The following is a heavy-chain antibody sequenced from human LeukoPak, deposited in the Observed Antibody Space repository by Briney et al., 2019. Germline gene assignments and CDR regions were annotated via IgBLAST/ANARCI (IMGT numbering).Heavy chain of an antibody. D-gene: IGHD2-2*01. CDR2: ISFDGNTK. V-gene: IGHV3-30*18. CDR1: GFTFSSYG. J-gene: IGHJ4*01. Sequence: GGSLRLSCAASGFTFSSYGMHWVRQAPGKGLEWVAVISFDGNTKYYTDSVKGRFTISRDNSKNTLYLQMNSLRAEDTAVYYCAKEMSSSNIDHCGQRSLVTVSS. CDR3: AKEMSSSNIDH.